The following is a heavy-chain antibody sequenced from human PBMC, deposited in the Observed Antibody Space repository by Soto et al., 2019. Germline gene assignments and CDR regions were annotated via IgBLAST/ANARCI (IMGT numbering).Heavy chain of an antibody. Sequence: QVQLVQSGAEVKKPGSSVKFSCKASGGTFNTYTISWVRQVPGQGLEWMGGIMPLYAKPTYAQPFLGRLTIAADEHTSTGYMELSSLRSEDTALYYCASLNNWSSGDGRIDVWGRGTAVSVSS. V-gene: IGHV1-69*01. CDR1: GGTFNTYT. J-gene: IGHJ6*02. D-gene: IGHD1-26*01. CDR2: IMPLYAKP. CDR3: ASLNNWSSGDGRIDV.